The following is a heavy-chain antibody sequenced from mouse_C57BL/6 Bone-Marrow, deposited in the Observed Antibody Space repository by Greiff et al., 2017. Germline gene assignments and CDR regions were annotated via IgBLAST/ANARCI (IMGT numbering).Heavy chain of an antibody. CDR3: TRLRWLRRKGFAY. CDR1: GYTFTDYD. V-gene: IGHV1-15*01. D-gene: IGHD2-2*01. J-gene: IGHJ3*01. Sequence: VQLQQSGAELVRPGASVTLSCKASGYTFTDYDMHWVKQTPVHGLEWIGAIDPETGGTAYKQKFKGKAILTADKSSSTAYMELRSLTSEDSAVYYCTRLRWLRRKGFAYWGQGTLVTVSA. CDR2: IDPETGGT.